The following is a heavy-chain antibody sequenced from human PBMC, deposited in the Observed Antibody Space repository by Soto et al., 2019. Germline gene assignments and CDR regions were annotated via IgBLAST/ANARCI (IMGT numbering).Heavy chain of an antibody. D-gene: IGHD3-3*01. J-gene: IGHJ6*04. CDR2: ISPYSGDT. V-gene: IGHV1-2*02. CDR1: GYTFTDYY. Sequence: QVQLVQSGAEVKKPGASVKVSCKPSGYTFTDYYLHWVRQAPGQVLERMGCISPYSGDTNAAQKFQGRVTMSSNTSISTVYMELNRLRSDDKALYFCARGSAITIFGVPSLFSKSLDVWGEGTTVIVSS. CDR3: ARGSAITIFGVPSLFSKSLDV.